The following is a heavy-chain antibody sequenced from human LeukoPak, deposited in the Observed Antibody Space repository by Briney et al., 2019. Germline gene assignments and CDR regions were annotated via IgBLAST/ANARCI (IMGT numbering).Heavy chain of an antibody. CDR3: ARDPVPAAARHFDY. D-gene: IGHD2-2*01. CDR2: ISSDGSLE. Sequence: WIRQPPGKGLEWLAVISSDGSLEYYADSVKGRITISRDNSKNTLYLQMNSLRPEDTAVYYCARDPVPAAARHFDYWGQGTLVTVSS. J-gene: IGHJ4*02. V-gene: IGHV3-30-3*01.